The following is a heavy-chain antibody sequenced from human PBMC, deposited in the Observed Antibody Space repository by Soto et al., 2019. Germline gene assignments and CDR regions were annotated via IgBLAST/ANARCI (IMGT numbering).Heavy chain of an antibody. J-gene: IGHJ4*02. CDR2: ISSSDSYI. CDR1: GCSCSSYS. CDR3: ARGNADYYDSSGYFDY. Sequence: GGSVKRSCADSGCSCSSYSMNWVCQAPGKGLEWVSSISSSDSYIYYADSVKGRFTISRDNAKNSLSLQMNNLRAEDTAVYYCARGNADYYDSSGYFDYWGQGTLV. D-gene: IGHD3-22*01. V-gene: IGHV3-21*01.